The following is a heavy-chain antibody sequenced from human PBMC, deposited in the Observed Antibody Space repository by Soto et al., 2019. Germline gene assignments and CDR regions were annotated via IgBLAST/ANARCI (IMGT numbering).Heavy chain of an antibody. CDR2: ISYDGSTK. V-gene: IGHV3-30*03. Sequence: GRSMGLSCAAAGATCNSYGRHGVSKGRGKGVEWVAVISYDGSTKYYADSAKGRFTISRDNSKKPLYLQMNSLSAVHTAVYFCARSDQGEGGVQPFDACGQETLVTVS. CDR1: GATCNSYG. J-gene: IGHJ4*02. CDR3: ARSDQGEGGVQPFDA. D-gene: IGHD3-16*01.